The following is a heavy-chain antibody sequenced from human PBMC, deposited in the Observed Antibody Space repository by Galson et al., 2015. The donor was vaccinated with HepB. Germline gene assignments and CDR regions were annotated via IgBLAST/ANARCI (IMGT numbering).Heavy chain of an antibody. Sequence: SGYTFTSDYMHWGRHAPGQGLEWMGIINPSGGSTSYAQKFQGRVTMTRDTSTSTVYMELSSLRSEDTAVYYCASEKFAPQNDKRTSDYWGQGTLVTVSS. V-gene: IGHV1-46*01. CDR2: INPSGGST. CDR1: GYTFTSDY. J-gene: IGHJ4*02. CDR3: ASEKFAPQNDKRTSDY. D-gene: IGHD1-1*01.